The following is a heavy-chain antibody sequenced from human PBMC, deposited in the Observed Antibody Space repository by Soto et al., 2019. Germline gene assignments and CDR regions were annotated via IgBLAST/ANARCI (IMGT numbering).Heavy chain of an antibody. J-gene: IGHJ4*02. CDR1: GYTFTGYY. CDR2: INPNSGGT. V-gene: IGHV1-2*04. CDR3: ARGNTGYDFWSGYYIGYYFDY. Sequence: ASVKVSCKASGYTFTGYYMHWVRQAPGQGLEWMGWINPNSGGTNYAQKFQGWVTMTRDTSISTAYMEMSRLRSDDTAVYYCARGNTGYDFWSGYYIGYYFDYWGQGTLVTVSS. D-gene: IGHD3-3*01.